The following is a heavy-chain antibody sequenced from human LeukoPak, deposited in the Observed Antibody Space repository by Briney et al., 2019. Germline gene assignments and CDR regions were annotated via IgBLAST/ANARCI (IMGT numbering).Heavy chain of an antibody. CDR1: GYTFTSYG. CDR2: LSAYNGNT. J-gene: IGHJ4*02. CDR3: ARDLPTTGTTLFDY. D-gene: IGHD1-1*01. V-gene: IGHV1-18*01. Sequence: ASVKVPCKASGYTFTSYGISWVRQAPGQGLEWMGWLSAYNGNTNYAQKLQGRVTMTTDTSTSTAYMELRSLRSDDTAVYYCARDLPTTGTTLFDYWGQGTLVTVSS.